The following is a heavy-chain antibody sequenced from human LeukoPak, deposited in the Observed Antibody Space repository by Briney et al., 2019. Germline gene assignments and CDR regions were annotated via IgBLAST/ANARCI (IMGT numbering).Heavy chain of an antibody. Sequence: ASVSVSCTASGGTFTIYAISWVREAPGQGGGWVGRIITILGIANYAQKFQARLTITSDHSTSTAYMELSTLRSEDTAVYYCARDNRQYYYDSSGYSAYFDYWGQGTLVTVSS. D-gene: IGHD3-22*01. CDR1: GGTFTIYA. CDR3: ARDNRQYYYDSSGYSAYFDY. V-gene: IGHV1-69*04. J-gene: IGHJ4*02. CDR2: IITILGIA.